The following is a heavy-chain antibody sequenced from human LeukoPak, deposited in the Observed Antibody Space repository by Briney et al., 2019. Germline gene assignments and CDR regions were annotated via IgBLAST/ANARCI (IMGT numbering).Heavy chain of an antibody. V-gene: IGHV4-39*01. Sequence: PSETLSLTFTVSGGSISSSSYYWGWIRQPPGKGLEWIGTIYYSGSTYYNPSLKSRVTISVDSSKNQLSLTLSSVTAADTAVYYCARHSGHGYNLTPFDYWGQGTPVTVSS. D-gene: IGHD5-24*01. CDR3: ARHSGHGYNLTPFDY. CDR1: GGSISSSSYY. CDR2: IYYSGST. J-gene: IGHJ4*02.